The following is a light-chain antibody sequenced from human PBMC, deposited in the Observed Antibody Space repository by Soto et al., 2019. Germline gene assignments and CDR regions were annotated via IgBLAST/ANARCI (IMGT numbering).Light chain of an antibody. CDR3: HQYGSSPRT. CDR2: GAS. V-gene: IGKV3-20*01. Sequence: PGERATLSCRASQSVIRSYLAWYQQKPGQAPRLIIYGASSRATGIPDRFSGSGSGTDFTLTISRLEPEDFAVYYCHQYGSSPRTFGGGTKVEIK. CDR1: QSVIRSY. J-gene: IGKJ4*01.